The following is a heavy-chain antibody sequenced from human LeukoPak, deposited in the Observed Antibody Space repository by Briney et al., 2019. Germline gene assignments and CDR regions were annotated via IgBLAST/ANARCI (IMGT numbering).Heavy chain of an antibody. CDR1: GFSFSVSW. J-gene: IGHJ4*02. CDR2: IKPDGSEI. CDR3: TRSLDY. V-gene: IGHV3-7*02. Sequence: GGSLRLSCAASGFSFSVSWMDWVRQAPGKGLEWVANIKPDGSEIYYVDAVKGRFTIARDNAKNSLYLQMNSLRADDTAVYYCTRSLDYWGQGTPVTVSS. D-gene: IGHD6-19*01.